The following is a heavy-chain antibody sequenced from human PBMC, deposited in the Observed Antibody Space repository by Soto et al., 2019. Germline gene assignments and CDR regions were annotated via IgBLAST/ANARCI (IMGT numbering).Heavy chain of an antibody. D-gene: IGHD2-15*01. Sequence: QVQLVQSGAEVKKPGASVKVSCKASGYTFTSYDINWVRQATGQGLEWMGWMNPNSGNTGYAQKFQGRVTMTRSTSIGTAYMELSSLRSEDTAVYYCARNLKRVVAATRTLDADYWGQGTLVTVSS. V-gene: IGHV1-8*01. J-gene: IGHJ4*02. CDR1: GYTFTSYD. CDR2: MNPNSGNT. CDR3: ARNLKRVVAATRTLDADY.